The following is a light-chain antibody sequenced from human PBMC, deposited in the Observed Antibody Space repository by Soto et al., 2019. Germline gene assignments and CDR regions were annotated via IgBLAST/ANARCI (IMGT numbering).Light chain of an antibody. V-gene: IGKV3-15*01. CDR3: QQYNNWLWT. CDR1: QSVGSN. CDR2: GAS. J-gene: IGKJ1*01. Sequence: EIVMTQSPATLSVSPGERATLSCRASQSVGSNLAWYQQKPGQTPRLLIFGASTVAAGIPGRFSGSGSGTEFTLTINSLQSEDAAVYYCQQYNNWLWTFGQGTKVEIK.